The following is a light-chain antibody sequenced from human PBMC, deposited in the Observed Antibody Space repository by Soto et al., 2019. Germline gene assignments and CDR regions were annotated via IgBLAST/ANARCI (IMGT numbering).Light chain of an antibody. Sequence: EIVMTQSPATLSVSPGERATLSCWASQSVSSNLAWYQQVPWQAPRVLIYGASTRATGIPARFSGSGSGTEFTLTISSLQSEDFVVYYCQQYNSWPLTFGQGTKVEIK. V-gene: IGKV3-15*01. J-gene: IGKJ1*01. CDR1: QSVSSN. CDR2: GAS. CDR3: QQYNSWPLT.